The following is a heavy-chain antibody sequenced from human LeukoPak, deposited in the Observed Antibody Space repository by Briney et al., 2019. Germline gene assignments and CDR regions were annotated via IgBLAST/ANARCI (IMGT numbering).Heavy chain of an antibody. D-gene: IGHD2-15*01. CDR2: ISPSGDIT. CDR3: ARVTDKTATIFRYAFDI. J-gene: IGHJ3*02. Sequence: PGGSLRLSCAASGFTFSNHGMNWVRQAPGKGLEWVSGISPSGDITYYADSVKGRFTISRDNSKNTLYLEVISLTAEDTAVYYCARVTDKTATIFRYAFDIWGQGTMVTVSS. CDR1: GFTFSNHG. V-gene: IGHV3-23*01.